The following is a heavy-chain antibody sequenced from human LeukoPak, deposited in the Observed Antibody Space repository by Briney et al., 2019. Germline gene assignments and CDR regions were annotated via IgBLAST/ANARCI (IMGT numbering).Heavy chain of an antibody. V-gene: IGHV1-18*01. Sequence: ASMKVSCKASGYTFTSYGISWVRQAPGQGLEWMGWISAYNGNTNYAQKLQGRVTMTTDTSTSTAYMELRSLRSDDTAVYYCARVGDTAMDNWFDPWGQGTLVTVSS. CDR1: GYTFTSYG. D-gene: IGHD5-18*01. J-gene: IGHJ5*02. CDR2: ISAYNGNT. CDR3: ARVGDTAMDNWFDP.